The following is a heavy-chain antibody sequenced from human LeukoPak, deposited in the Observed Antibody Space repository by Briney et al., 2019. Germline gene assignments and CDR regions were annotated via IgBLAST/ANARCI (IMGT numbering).Heavy chain of an antibody. J-gene: IGHJ2*01. CDR2: INHSGST. CDR1: GGSFSGYY. D-gene: IGHD3-22*01. Sequence: KPSETLSLTCAVYGGSFSGYYWSWIRQPPGKGLEWIGEINHSGSTNYNPSLKSRVTISVDTSKNQFSLKLSSVTAADTAVYYCARKYWRPIVVVIRTPGYFDLWGRGTLVTVS. CDR3: ARKYWRPIVVVIRTPGYFDL. V-gene: IGHV4-34*01.